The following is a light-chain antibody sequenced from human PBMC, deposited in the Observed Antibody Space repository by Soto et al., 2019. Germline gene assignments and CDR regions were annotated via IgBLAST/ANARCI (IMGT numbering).Light chain of an antibody. Sequence: QSALTQPASVSGSPGQSITLSCTGTSSDVGAYNYVSWYQQHPGKAPKLMIHEVSKRPSGVSNRFSGSKSGNTASLTISGLQAEDEADYYCSSYTSSSTPYVFGTGTKLTVL. CDR3: SSYTSSSTPYV. CDR1: SSDVGAYNY. CDR2: EVS. J-gene: IGLJ1*01. V-gene: IGLV2-14*01.